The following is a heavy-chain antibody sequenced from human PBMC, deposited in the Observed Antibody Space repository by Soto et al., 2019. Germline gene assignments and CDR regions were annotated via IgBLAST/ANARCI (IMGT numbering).Heavy chain of an antibody. CDR3: AVDSIAVAGSGY. V-gene: IGHV3-21*01. CDR2: ISSSSSYI. CDR1: GFTFSSYS. Sequence: WGSLRLSCAASGFTFSSYSMNWVRQAPGKGLEWVSSISSSSSYIYYADSVKGRFTISRDNAKNSLYLQMNSLRAEDTAVYYCAVDSIAVAGSGYWGQGTLVTVSS. D-gene: IGHD6-19*01. J-gene: IGHJ4*02.